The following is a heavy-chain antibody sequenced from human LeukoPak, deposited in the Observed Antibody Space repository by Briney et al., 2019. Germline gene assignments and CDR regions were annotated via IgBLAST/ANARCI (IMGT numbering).Heavy chain of an antibody. CDR3: ATPLDAAAPPIDY. V-gene: IGHV4-39*01. Sequence: SETLSLTCTVSGGSISSSSYYWGWIRQPPGKGLEWIGSIYYSGSTYYNPSLKSRVTISVDTSKNQFSLKLSSVTAADTAVYYCATPLDAAAPPIDYWGQGTLVTVSS. CDR2: IYYSGST. J-gene: IGHJ4*02. D-gene: IGHD2-15*01. CDR1: GGSISSSSYY.